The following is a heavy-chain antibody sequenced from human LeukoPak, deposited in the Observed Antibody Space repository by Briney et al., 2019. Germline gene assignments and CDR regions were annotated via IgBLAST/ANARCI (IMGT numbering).Heavy chain of an antibody. CDR2: IIPIFGTA. CDR1: GYTFTSYG. D-gene: IGHD5-18*01. CDR3: ARALYGYYYFDY. Sequence: ASVKVSCKASGYTFTSYGISWVRQAPGQGLEWMGGIIPIFGTANYAQKFQGRVTITADESTSTAYMELSSLRSEDTAVYYCARALYGYYYFDYWGQGTLVTVSS. V-gene: IGHV1-69*13. J-gene: IGHJ4*02.